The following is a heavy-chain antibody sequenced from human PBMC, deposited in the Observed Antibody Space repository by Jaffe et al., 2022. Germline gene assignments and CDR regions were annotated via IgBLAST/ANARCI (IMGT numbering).Heavy chain of an antibody. D-gene: IGHD6-19*01. CDR3: ARDPFNLNVAGTLYYFDY. CDR2: ISSSGSTI. J-gene: IGHJ4*02. CDR1: GFTFSSYE. V-gene: IGHV3-48*03. Sequence: EVQLVESGGGLVQPGGSLRLSCAASGFTFSSYEINWVRQAPGKGLEWVSYISSSGSTIYYADSVKGRFTISRDNAKNSLYLQMNSLRAEDTAVYYCARDPFNLNVAGTLYYFDYWGQGTLVTVSS.